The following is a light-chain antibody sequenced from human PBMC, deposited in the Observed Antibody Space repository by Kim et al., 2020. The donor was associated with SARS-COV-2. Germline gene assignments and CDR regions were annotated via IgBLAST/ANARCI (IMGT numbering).Light chain of an antibody. Sequence: RQTATLTSTGNSNNVSDQGAVLLQQHPGHPPKLLSYRNNNRPSGISERLSASRSGNTASLTITGLQPEDEADYYCSAWDSSLSAWVFGGGTKLTVL. CDR2: RNN. V-gene: IGLV10-54*01. J-gene: IGLJ3*02. CDR1: SNNVSDQG. CDR3: SAWDSSLSAWV.